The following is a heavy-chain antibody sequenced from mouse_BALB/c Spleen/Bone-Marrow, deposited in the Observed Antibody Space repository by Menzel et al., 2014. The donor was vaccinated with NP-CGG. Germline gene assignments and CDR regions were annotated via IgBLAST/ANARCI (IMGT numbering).Heavy chain of an antibody. CDR3: ARLGYYGSFAF. CDR1: GFDFSRFW. CDR2: INPDSSTI. V-gene: IGHV4-1*02. Sequence: EVQGVESGGGLVQPGGSLKLSCAASGFDFSRFWMSWVRQAPGKGLEWIGEINPDSSTINYTPSLKDKFVISRDNAKNTLYLQMSKVRSEDTALYYCARLGYYGSFAFWGQGTLVTVSA. D-gene: IGHD1-2*01. J-gene: IGHJ3*01.